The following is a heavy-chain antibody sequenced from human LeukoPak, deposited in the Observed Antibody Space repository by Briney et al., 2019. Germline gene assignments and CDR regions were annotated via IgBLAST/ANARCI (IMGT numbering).Heavy chain of an antibody. D-gene: IGHD5-24*01. J-gene: IGHJ4*02. V-gene: IGHV1-8*01. CDR2: MNPHSGNT. CDR3: AREGDGYNRIDY. CDR1: GYTFTNYD. Sequence: ASVKVSCKASGYTFTNYDINWVRQATGQGLEWMGWMNPHSGNTGYAQKFQGRVSLTRDTSISTAYMELSSLRSEDTAMYYCAREGDGYNRIDYWGQGTLVTVSS.